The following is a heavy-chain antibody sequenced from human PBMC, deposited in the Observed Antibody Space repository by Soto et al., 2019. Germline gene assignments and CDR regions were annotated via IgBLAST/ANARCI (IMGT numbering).Heavy chain of an antibody. CDR3: AREGGLAYCGGDCLYTRFDP. D-gene: IGHD2-21*02. Sequence: QVQLQESGPGLVKPSQTLSLTCTVSGGSISSGDYYWSWVRQHPGKGLEWIGYRSYSGSTYYNPSLKSRVTIVVDTSRNQFSLRLSSVTAADTAVYYCAREGGLAYCGGDCLYTRFDPWGQGTLRTVSS. J-gene: IGHJ5*02. CDR1: GGSISSGDYY. CDR2: RSYSGST. V-gene: IGHV4-31*03.